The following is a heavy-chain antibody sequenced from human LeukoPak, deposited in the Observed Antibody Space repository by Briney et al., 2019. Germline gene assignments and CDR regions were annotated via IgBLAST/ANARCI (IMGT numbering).Heavy chain of an antibody. V-gene: IGHV1-8*01. CDR2: MNPNSGNT. J-gene: IGHJ6*02. Sequence: ASVKVSCKASGYTFTSYDIDWVRRATGQGLEWMGWMNPNSGNTGYAQKFQGRVNLTRNTSISTDYMELSSLRSEDTAVYYCARGGNYYYYYGMDVWGQGTTVTVSS. D-gene: IGHD1-14*01. CDR3: ARGGNYYYYYGMDV. CDR1: GYTFTSYD.